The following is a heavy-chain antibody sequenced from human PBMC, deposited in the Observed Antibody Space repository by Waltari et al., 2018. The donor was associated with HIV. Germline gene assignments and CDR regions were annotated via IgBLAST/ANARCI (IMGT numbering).Heavy chain of an antibody. D-gene: IGHD3-10*01. CDR2: IKQDGREK. J-gene: IGHJ4*02. Sequence: EVQLVESGGGLVQPGGSLRLSCAASGFTFSSYWMSWVRQAPGKGLEWVANIKQDGREKYYVDSVNGRVTISRDNAENSLYLQMNSLRGEDTAVYYCARGGFYGSGSEVNWGQGTLVTVSS. CDR3: ARGGFYGSGSEVN. CDR1: GFTFSSYW. V-gene: IGHV3-7*04.